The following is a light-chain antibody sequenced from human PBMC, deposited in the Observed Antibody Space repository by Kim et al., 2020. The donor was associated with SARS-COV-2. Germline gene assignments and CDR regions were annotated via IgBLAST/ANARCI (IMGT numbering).Light chain of an antibody. V-gene: IGLV2-23*01. CDR2: EGS. CDR1: SSDVGSYNL. CDR3: CSYAGSSTLV. J-gene: IGLJ2*01. Sequence: GHSSTLSCTGTSSDVGSYNLVSWYQQHPGKAPKLMIYEGSKRPSGVSNRFSGSKSGNTASLTISGLQTEDEADYYCCSYAGSSTLVFGGGTQLTVL.